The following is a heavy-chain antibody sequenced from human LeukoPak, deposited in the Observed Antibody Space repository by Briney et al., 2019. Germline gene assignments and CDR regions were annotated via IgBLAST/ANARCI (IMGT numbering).Heavy chain of an antibody. V-gene: IGHV4-31*03. J-gene: IGHJ4*02. D-gene: IGHD1-1*01. Sequence: SETLSLTCTVSGGSLSSGGSYWSWIRQYPGKGLEWIGYIYYSGNTYYNPSLKSRLTISIERSANQFSLRLSPVTAADTAVYYCARRLSAHTTFDSWGQGTLVTVSS. CDR3: ARRLSAHTTFDS. CDR2: IYYSGNT. CDR1: GGSLSSGGSY.